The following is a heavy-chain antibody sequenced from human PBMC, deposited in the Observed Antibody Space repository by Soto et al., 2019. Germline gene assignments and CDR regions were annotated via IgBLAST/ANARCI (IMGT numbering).Heavy chain of an antibody. CDR2: IKQDESEK. CDR1: GFTFSDSW. J-gene: IGHJ5*02. V-gene: IGHV3-7*01. CDR3: VRGGSNYAS. D-gene: IGHD4-4*01. Sequence: EVQLVESGGGLVQPGGSLRLSCTASGFTFSDSWMTWVRQAPGKGLEWVARIKQDESEKKYADSVKGRFSISRDNAKNSMYLQMDSLRGEDTAVYHCVRGGSNYASWGQGTLVTVSS.